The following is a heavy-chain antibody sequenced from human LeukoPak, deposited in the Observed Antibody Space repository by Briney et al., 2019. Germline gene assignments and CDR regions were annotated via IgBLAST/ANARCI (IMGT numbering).Heavy chain of an antibody. Sequence: SVKVSCKASGFTFPNSAMQWVRQARGQRLEWIGWTVLGAGNTVYSHKFHDRVTITRDISTNTAYMELDSMGSEDTAVYYCAAQRGASLHDFWSTRLFDPWGQGTLVTVSS. J-gene: IGHJ5*02. V-gene: IGHV1-58*02. CDR1: GFTFPNSA. CDR2: TVLGAGNT. D-gene: IGHD3-3*01. CDR3: AAQRGASLHDFWSTRLFDP.